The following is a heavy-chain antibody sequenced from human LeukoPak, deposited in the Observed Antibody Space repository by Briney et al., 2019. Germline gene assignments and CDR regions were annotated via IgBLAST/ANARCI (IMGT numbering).Heavy chain of an antibody. CDR3: ANDPTFGRDVFDI. J-gene: IGHJ3*02. D-gene: IGHD2/OR15-2a*01. CDR1: GFTFSSYA. CDR2: ISGSGGST. Sequence: GGSLRLSCAASGFTFSSYAMSWVRQAPGKGLEWVSAISGSGGSTYYADSVKGRFTISRDNSKNTLYLQMNSLRAEDTAVYYCANDPTFGRDVFDIWGQGTMVTVSS. V-gene: IGHV3-23*01.